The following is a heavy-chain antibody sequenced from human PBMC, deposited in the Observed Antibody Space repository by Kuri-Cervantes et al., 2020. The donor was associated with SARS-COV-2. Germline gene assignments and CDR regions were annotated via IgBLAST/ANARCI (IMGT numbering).Heavy chain of an antibody. J-gene: IGHJ5*02. CDR1: GFTFDHYA. CDR2: ISWNSGSI. V-gene: IGHV3-9*01. Sequence: SLKISCAASGFTFDHYAMHWVRQAPGKGLEWVSGISWNSGSIGYADSVKGRFTISRDNAKNSLYLQMNSLRAEDTALYYCAKDRMVQGVIRGTAFDPWGQGTLVTVSS. CDR3: AKDRMVQGVIRGTAFDP. D-gene: IGHD3-10*01.